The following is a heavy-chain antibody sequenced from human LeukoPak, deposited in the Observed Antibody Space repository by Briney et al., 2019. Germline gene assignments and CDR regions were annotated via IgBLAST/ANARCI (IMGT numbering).Heavy chain of an antibody. CDR1: GYTFTSYY. J-gene: IGHJ4*02. CDR3: ARVQRVTFPLNHYFDY. CDR2: INPSGGST. V-gene: IGHV1-46*01. D-gene: IGHD3-10*01. Sequence: ASVKVSCKASGYTFTSYYMHWVRQAPGQGLEWIGIINPSGGSTSYAQKFQGRVTMTRDTSTSTVYMELSSLRSEDTAVYYCARVQRVTFPLNHYFDYCRQGTLNSVSS.